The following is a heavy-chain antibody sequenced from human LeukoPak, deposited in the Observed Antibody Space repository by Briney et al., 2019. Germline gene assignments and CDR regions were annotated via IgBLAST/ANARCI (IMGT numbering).Heavy chain of an antibody. Sequence: GXVRXXXXXXXXXMGIIYPGDSDTRSSPSFQGQVTISAEKSNRTAYLQWSSLKASDTAMYYCARRGSHGGSDYWGQGTLVTVSS. CDR2: IYPGDSDT. CDR3: ARRGSHGGSDY. V-gene: IGHV5-51*01. D-gene: IGHD4-23*01. J-gene: IGHJ4*02.